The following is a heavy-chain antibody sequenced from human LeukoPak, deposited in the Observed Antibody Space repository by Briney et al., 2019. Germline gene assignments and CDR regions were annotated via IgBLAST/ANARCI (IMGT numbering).Heavy chain of an antibody. CDR2: IGGEKSGSWT. Sequence: PGGSPRLSCAASGFTFNNYPMGWVRQAPGKGLEWLSAIGGEKSGSWTKSADSVKGRFTISRDNSENTLYLQMDSLTVEDTAVYYCARAGVISGWDYWGQGVLVTVSS. CDR3: ARAGVISGWDY. V-gene: IGHV3-23*01. J-gene: IGHJ4*02. CDR1: GFTFNNYP. D-gene: IGHD3-3*02.